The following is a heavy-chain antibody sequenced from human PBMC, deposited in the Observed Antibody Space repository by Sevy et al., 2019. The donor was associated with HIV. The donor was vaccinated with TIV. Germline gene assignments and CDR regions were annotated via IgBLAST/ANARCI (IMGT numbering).Heavy chain of an antibody. D-gene: IGHD3-22*01. Sequence: SETLSLTCAVYGGSFSGYYWSWIRQPPGKGLEWIGEINHSGSTNYNPSLKSRVTISVDTSKNQFSLKLSSVTAADTAVYYCAGGGTMIVLANPFDIRGQGTMVTVSS. CDR2: INHSGST. J-gene: IGHJ3*02. V-gene: IGHV4-34*01. CDR3: AGGGTMIVLANPFDI. CDR1: GGSFSGYY.